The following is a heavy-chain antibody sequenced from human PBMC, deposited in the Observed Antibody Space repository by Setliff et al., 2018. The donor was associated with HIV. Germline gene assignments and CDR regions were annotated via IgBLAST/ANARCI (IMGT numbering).Heavy chain of an antibody. Sequence: GASVKVSCKASGGTFSSYAISWVRQAPGQGLEWMGWINAGNGNTKYSQKFQGRATITRDTSASTAYMELSSLRSEDTALYYCAAGGYHDILTGHSNGPHYYYGMDVWGQGTTVTVSS. D-gene: IGHD3-9*01. J-gene: IGHJ6*02. CDR1: GGTFSSYA. CDR2: INAGNGNT. V-gene: IGHV1-3*01. CDR3: AAGGYHDILTGHSNGPHYYYGMDV.